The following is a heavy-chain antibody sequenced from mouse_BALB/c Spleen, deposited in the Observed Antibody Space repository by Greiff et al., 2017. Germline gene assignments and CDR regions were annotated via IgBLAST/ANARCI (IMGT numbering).Heavy chain of an antibody. J-gene: IGHJ3*01. Sequence: EVQRVESGPSLVKPSQTLSLTCSVTGDSITSGYWNWIRKFPGNKLEYMGYISYSGSTYYNPSLKSRISITRDTSKNQYYLQLNSVTTEDTATYYCARFDGYSRAWFAYWGQGTLVTVSA. CDR1: GDSITSGY. CDR3: ARFDGYSRAWFAY. D-gene: IGHD2-3*01. CDR2: ISYSGST. V-gene: IGHV3-8*02.